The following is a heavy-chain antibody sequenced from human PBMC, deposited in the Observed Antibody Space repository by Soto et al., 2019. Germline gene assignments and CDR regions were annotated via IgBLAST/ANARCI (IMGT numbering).Heavy chain of an antibody. CDR1: GFTVSSNF. CDR3: AREFRPTGSRYAFDI. V-gene: IGHV3-66*01. CDR2: TYSDGTT. D-gene: IGHD1-26*01. J-gene: IGHJ3*02. Sequence: EVQLVESGGGLVQPGGSLRLSCAASGFTVSSNFMTWVRQAPGKGLEWVSVTYSDGTTFYADSVKGRFTISRDNSKNTLHLQMNSLGAEDTAIYYCAREFRPTGSRYAFDIWGQGTMVTVSS.